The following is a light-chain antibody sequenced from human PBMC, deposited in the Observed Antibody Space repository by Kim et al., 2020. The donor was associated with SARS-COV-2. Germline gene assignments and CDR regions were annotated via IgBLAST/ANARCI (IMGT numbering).Light chain of an antibody. V-gene: IGLV2-18*02. J-gene: IGLJ2*01. CDR2: EVI. CDR1: SSDVGSYNR. Sequence: QSALTQPPSVSGSPGQSVTISCTGTSSDVGSYNRVSWYQQPPGTAPKLMIYEVINRPSGVPDRFSGSKSGNTASLTISGLQAEDEADYYCSSYTSSSTLVFGGGTQLTVL. CDR3: SSYTSSSTLV.